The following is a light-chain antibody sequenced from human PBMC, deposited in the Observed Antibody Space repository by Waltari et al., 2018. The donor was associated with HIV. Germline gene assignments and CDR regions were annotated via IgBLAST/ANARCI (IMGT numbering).Light chain of an antibody. CDR3: QQSYNTPVT. CDR2: AAS. V-gene: IGKV1-39*01. CDR1: QPIGKY. Sequence: DIHLTQSPSSLAASVGDTVLVTCRASQPIGKYLNWYQVKPGKAPKLLVYAASSMQFGVPPRFSGSGSGTDFTLTVSSLQDDDFAIYYCQQSYNTPVTFGGGTTLEIK. J-gene: IGKJ4*01.